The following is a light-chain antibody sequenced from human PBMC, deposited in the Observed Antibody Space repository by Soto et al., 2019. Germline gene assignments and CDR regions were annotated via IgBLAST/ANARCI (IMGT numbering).Light chain of an antibody. CDR3: QQYDSARWT. CDR2: GAS. V-gene: IGKV3-20*01. CDR1: QRVSSTY. J-gene: IGKJ1*01. Sequence: EILFTQSPGTLSLSPGERATLSCRASQRVSSTYLAWYQQKPGQAPRLLIYGASTRATGIPARFRGSGSGTEFTLTIDSLQSEDFAVYYCQQYDSARWTFGLGTKVDIK.